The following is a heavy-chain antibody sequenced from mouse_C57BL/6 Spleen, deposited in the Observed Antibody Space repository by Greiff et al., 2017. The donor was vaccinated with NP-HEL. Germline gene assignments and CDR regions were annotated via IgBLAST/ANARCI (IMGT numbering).Heavy chain of an antibody. CDR3: ARAGGYDGFAY. V-gene: IGHV3-6*01. D-gene: IGHD2-2*01. Sequence: EVQLQESGPGLVKPSQSLSLTCSVTGYSITSGYYWNWIRQFPGNKLEWMGYISYDGSNNYNPSLKNRISITRDTSKNQFFLKLNSVTTEDTATYYCARAGGYDGFAYWGQGTLVTVSA. CDR1: GYSITSGYY. J-gene: IGHJ3*01. CDR2: ISYDGSN.